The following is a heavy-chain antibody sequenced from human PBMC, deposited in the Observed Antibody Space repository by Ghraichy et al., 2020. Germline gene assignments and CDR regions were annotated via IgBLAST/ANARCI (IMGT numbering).Heavy chain of an antibody. Sequence: GGSLRLSCAASGFIFDDYAMHWVRQVPGKGLEWVSGITWNSHVLGYADSVKGRFTISRDNAENSLYLQMNSLRVEDTALYYCTKDRGYSAFEKWGANYYGIDVWGQGITVTVSS. CDR3: TKDRGYSAFEKWGANYYGIDV. CDR1: GFIFDDYA. J-gene: IGHJ6*02. D-gene: IGHD5-12*01. V-gene: IGHV3-9*01. CDR2: ITWNSHVL.